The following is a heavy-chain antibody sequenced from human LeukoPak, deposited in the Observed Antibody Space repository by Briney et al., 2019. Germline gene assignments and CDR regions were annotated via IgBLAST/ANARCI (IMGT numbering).Heavy chain of an antibody. Sequence: GGSLRLSCAAPGFTFSSYAMSWVRQAPGKGLEWVSAISGSGGSTYYADSVKGRFTISRDNSKNTLYLQMNSLRAEDTAVYYCANGGVGTGLDYWGQGTLVTVSS. CDR3: ANGGVGTGLDY. D-gene: IGHD1-1*01. CDR1: GFTFSSYA. J-gene: IGHJ4*02. CDR2: ISGSGGST. V-gene: IGHV3-23*01.